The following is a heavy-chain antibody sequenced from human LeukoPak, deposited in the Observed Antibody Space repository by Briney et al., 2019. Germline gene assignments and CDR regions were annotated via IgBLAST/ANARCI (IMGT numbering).Heavy chain of an antibody. CDR1: DFSFITYA. CDR3: ARDSSMLRGPLVIYYFDF. V-gene: IGHV3-23*01. J-gene: IGHJ4*02. CDR2: TSGVGDAT. D-gene: IGHD3-10*01. Sequence: GGSLRLSCAASDFSFITYAMSWVRQAPGKGLEWVSTTSGVGDATYYADSVKGRFTISRDNSKNTLYLQMNSLRVEDTAVYYCARDSSMLRGPLVIYYFDFWGQGTLVTVSS.